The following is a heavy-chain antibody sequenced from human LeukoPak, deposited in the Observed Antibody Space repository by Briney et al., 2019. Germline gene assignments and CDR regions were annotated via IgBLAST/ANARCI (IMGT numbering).Heavy chain of an antibody. V-gene: IGHV3-48*03. D-gene: IGHD1-14*01. J-gene: IGHJ4*02. CDR2: ISSSSNSI. Sequence: GGSLRLSCTASGFPFSSYEMNWVPHAPGKGLEWVLYISSSSNSIYYAGSVKGRFTASRDNANKSLYLHMNSLTAEDTAVYSCARGTGFNYGGQGPRVTVSS. CDR1: GFPFSSYE. CDR3: ARGTGFNY.